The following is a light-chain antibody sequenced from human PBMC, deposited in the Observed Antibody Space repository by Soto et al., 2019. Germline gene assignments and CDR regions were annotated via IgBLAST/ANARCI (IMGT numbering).Light chain of an antibody. CDR3: SSYTSANTLL. V-gene: IGLV2-14*01. J-gene: IGLJ1*01. Sequence: QSVLTQPASVSGSPGQSITISCTGTSGDIGAFKYVSWYQQEPGNAPKLLIYEVSRRPSGISNRFSGSRSGNTASLTISGLQAEDATDYYCSSYTSANTLLFGTGTKLTVL. CDR1: SGDIGAFKY. CDR2: EVS.